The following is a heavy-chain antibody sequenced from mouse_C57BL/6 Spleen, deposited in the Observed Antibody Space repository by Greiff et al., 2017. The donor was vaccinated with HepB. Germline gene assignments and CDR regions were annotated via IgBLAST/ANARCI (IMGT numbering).Heavy chain of an antibody. CDR3: ARGGLRRYFDV. CDR2: IYPGDGDT. Sequence: QVQLKQSGAELVKPGASVKISCKASGYAFSSYWMNWVKQRPGKGLEWIGQIYPGDGDTNYNGKFKGKATLTADKSSSTAYMQLSSLTSEDSAVYFCARGGLRRYFDVWGTGTTVTVSS. D-gene: IGHD2-4*01. J-gene: IGHJ1*03. V-gene: IGHV1-80*01. CDR1: GYAFSSYW.